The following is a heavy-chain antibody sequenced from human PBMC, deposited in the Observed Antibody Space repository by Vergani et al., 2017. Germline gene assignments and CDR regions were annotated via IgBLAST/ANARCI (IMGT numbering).Heavy chain of an antibody. CDR1: GFTFSSYA. V-gene: IGHV3-23*04. D-gene: IGHD5-12*01. Sequence: EVDLVESGGGLAQPGGSLRLSCEASGFTFSSYAMSWVRQAPGKGLEWVSAISGSGGSTYYADSVKGRFIISRDNSKNTLHLQMNSLRADDTAVYYCTKGSRGYTGYFFDYWGQGTLATVSS. J-gene: IGHJ4*02. CDR3: TKGSRGYTGYFFDY. CDR2: ISGSGGST.